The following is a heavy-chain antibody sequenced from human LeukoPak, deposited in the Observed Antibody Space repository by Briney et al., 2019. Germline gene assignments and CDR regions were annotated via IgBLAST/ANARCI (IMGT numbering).Heavy chain of an antibody. CDR1: RFTFSNYW. J-gene: IGHJ4*02. D-gene: IGHD6-13*01. CDR2: INQDASEI. Sequence: PGGSLRLSCAASRFTFSNYWMTWVRQAPGKGLEWVGNINQDASEINYVDSVKGRFTISRVNAENSLYLQMNSLRAEDTAIYYCARDSHINSWSNDRFDYWGQGALVTVSS. CDR3: ARDSHINSWSNDRFDY. V-gene: IGHV3-7*01.